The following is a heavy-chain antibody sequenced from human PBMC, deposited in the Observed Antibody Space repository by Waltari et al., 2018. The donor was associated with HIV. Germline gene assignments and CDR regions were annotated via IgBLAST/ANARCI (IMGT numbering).Heavy chain of an antibody. V-gene: IGHV3-74*01. D-gene: IGHD3-9*01. Sequence: WVRQGPGKGLVWVARINSDGSTRNYADAVKGRFVISRDNSRNTVYLQLNSVKVEDTAVYFCARASHYIEFSTFDGDYYFDLWGRGTRVAVSS. CDR2: INSDGSTR. CDR3: ARASHYIEFSTFDGDYYFDL. J-gene: IGHJ4*02.